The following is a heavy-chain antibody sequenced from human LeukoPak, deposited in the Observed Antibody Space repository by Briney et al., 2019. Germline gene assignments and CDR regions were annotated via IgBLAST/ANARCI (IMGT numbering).Heavy chain of an antibody. CDR1: GFTFSSYG. CDR3: AKDGAEKYQLLLYYYYYYMDV. D-gene: IGHD2-2*01. V-gene: IGHV3-30*02. J-gene: IGHJ6*03. Sequence: GGSLRLSCAASGFTFSSYGMHWVRQAPGEGLEWVAFIRYDGSNKYYADSVKGRFTISRDNSKNTLYLQMNSLRAEDTAVYYCAKDGAEKYQLLLYYYYYYMDVWGKGTTVTISS. CDR2: IRYDGSNK.